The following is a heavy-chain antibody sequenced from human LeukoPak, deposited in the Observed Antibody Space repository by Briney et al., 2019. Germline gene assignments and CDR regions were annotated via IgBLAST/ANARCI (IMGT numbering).Heavy chain of an antibody. CDR2: ISSNGGST. D-gene: IGHD1-26*01. CDR3: ARGTGQWEIRLSLGY. V-gene: IGHV3-64*01. CDR1: GFTFSSYA. J-gene: IGHJ4*02. Sequence: GGSLRLSCAASGFTFSSYAMHWVRQAPVKGLEYVSAISSNGGSTYYANSVKGRFTISRDNSKNTLYLQMGSLRAEDMAVYYCARGTGQWEIRLSLGYWGQGTLVTVSS.